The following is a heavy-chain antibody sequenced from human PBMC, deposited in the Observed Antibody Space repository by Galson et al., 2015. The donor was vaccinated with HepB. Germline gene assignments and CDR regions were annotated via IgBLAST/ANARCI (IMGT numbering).Heavy chain of an antibody. CDR3: ARGVAYDYVWGSPSGYYFDY. Sequence: SETLSLTCTVSGGSISSYYWSWIRQPPGKGLEWIGYIYYSGSTNYNPSLKSRVTISVDTSKNQFSLKLSSVTAADTAVYYCARGVAYDYVWGSPSGYYFDYWGQGTLVTVSS. D-gene: IGHD3-16*01. V-gene: IGHV4-59*01. CDR1: GGSISSYY. J-gene: IGHJ4*02. CDR2: IYYSGST.